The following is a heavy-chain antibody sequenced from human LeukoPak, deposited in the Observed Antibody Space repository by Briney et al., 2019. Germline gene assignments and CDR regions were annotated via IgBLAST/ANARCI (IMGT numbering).Heavy chain of an antibody. V-gene: IGHV4-34*01. J-gene: IGHJ4*02. CDR3: ARGQRKSSGWYMVDY. Sequence: SETLSLTCAVYGGSFSGYYWSWIRQPPGKGLEWIGEINHSGSTNYNPSLKSRVTISVDTSKNQFSLKLSSVTAADTAVYYCARGQRKSSGWYMVDYWGQGTPVTVSS. D-gene: IGHD6-19*01. CDR1: GGSFSGYY. CDR2: INHSGST.